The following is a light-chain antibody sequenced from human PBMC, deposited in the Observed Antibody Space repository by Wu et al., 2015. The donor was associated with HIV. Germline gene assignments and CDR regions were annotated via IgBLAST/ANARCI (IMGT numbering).Light chain of an antibody. CDR2: AGS. V-gene: IGKV1-9*01. CDR3: QQLSSFPFT. CDR1: RGVANY. Sequence: DIQLTQSPAFLSASVGDRVTFTCRASRGVANYLAWYQQQPGKPPRLLVYAGSTLQSGVPSRFSGSGSRTEFTLTISSLQPEDFATYYCQQLSSFPFTFGGGTKVE. J-gene: IGKJ4*01.